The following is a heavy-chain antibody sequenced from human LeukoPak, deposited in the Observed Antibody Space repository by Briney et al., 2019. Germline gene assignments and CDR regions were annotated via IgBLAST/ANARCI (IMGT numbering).Heavy chain of an antibody. V-gene: IGHV3-23*01. Sequence: GGSLRLSCTGSGFTFSSYAMTWVRQAPGKGLEWVSSVSGGGNNTYSADSVKGRFTISRDNSKNTLYLQMNSLRAEDTAVYYCVRDYGDRPLWGQGTMVTVSS. CDR3: VRDYGDRPL. CDR2: VSGGGNNT. J-gene: IGHJ3*01. CDR1: GFTFSSYA. D-gene: IGHD4-17*01.